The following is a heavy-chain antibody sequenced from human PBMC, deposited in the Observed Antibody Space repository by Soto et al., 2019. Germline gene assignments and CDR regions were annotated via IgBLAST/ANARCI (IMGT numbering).Heavy chain of an antibody. CDR1: GYTFTSYG. CDR3: ARDWRFLEWLPSPRFDY. Sequence: ASVKVSCKASGYTFTSYGISWVRQAPGQGLEWMGWISAYNGNTNYAQKVQGRVTMTTDTSTSTAYMELRSLRSDDTAVYYCARDWRFLEWLPSPRFDYWGQGTLVTVSS. J-gene: IGHJ4*02. V-gene: IGHV1-18*01. D-gene: IGHD3-3*01. CDR2: ISAYNGNT.